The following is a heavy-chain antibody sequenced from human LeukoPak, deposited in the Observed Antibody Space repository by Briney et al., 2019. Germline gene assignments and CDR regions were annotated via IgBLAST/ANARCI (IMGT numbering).Heavy chain of an antibody. V-gene: IGHV3-30*02. J-gene: IGHJ3*02. D-gene: IGHD1-26*01. CDR3: AKDWYRGSSPDAFEI. CDR1: GFTFSSYG. CDR2: IRYDGGNK. Sequence: GGSLRLSCAASGFTFSSYGMHWVRQAPGKGLEWVAFIRYDGGNKYYADSVKGRFTISRDNSKNTLYLQMNSLRAEDTAVYYCAKDWYRGSSPDAFEIWGQGTMVTVFS.